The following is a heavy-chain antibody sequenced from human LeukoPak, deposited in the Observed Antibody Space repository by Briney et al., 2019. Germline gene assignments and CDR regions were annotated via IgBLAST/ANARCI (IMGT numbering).Heavy chain of an antibody. Sequence: ASVKVSRKASGYTFTGNYMHWVRQAPGQGLEWMGWINPNSGGTNYAQKFQGRVTMTRDTSISTAYMELSRLIFDDTAVYYCARGDSGYDHFYHMDVWGKGTTVTISS. J-gene: IGHJ6*03. CDR3: ARGDSGYDHFYHMDV. D-gene: IGHD5-12*01. V-gene: IGHV1-2*02. CDR1: GYTFTGNY. CDR2: INPNSGGT.